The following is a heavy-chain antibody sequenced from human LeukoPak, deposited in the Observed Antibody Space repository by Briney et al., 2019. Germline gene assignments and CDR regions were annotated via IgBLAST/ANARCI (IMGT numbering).Heavy chain of an antibody. V-gene: IGHV1-18*01. J-gene: IGHJ4*02. D-gene: IGHD3-10*01. CDR2: ISAYNGNT. Sequence: ASVKVSCKASGYTFTSYGISWVRQAPGQGLEWMGWISAYNGNTNYAQKLQGRVTMTTDTSTSTAYMELRSLRSEDTAVYYCASEGFGKPYFDYWGQGTLVTVSS. CDR3: ASEGFGKPYFDY. CDR1: GYTFTSYG.